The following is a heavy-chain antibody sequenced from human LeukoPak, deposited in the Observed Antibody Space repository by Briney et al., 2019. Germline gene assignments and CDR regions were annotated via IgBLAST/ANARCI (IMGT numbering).Heavy chain of an antibody. J-gene: IGHJ4*02. D-gene: IGHD3-22*01. V-gene: IGHV4-34*01. CDR2: INHSGST. CDR1: GGSFSGYY. Sequence: SETLSLTCAVYGGSFSGYYWSWIRQPPGKGLEWIGGINHSGSTNYNPSLKSRVTISVDTSKSQFSLKLSSVTAADTAVYYCARDAPAYYYDSSGYYGIDYWGQGTLVTVSS. CDR3: ARDAPAYYYDSSGYYGIDY.